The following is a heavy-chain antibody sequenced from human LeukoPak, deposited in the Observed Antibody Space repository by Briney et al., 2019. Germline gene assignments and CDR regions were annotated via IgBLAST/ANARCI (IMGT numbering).Heavy chain of an antibody. J-gene: IGHJ6*02. CDR2: IIPILGIA. CDR3: ARYPIYYYGSGSFPYYGMDV. V-gene: IGHV1-69*04. D-gene: IGHD3-10*01. CDR1: GGTFSSYA. Sequence: SVKVSCKASGGTFSSYAISWVRQAPGQGLEWMGRIIPILGIANYAQKFQGRVTITADKSTSTAYMELSSLRSEDTAVYYCARYPIYYYGSGSFPYYGMDVWGQGTTVTVSS.